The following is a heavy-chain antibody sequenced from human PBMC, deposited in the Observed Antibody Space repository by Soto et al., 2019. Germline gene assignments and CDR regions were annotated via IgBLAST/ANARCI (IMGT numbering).Heavy chain of an antibody. D-gene: IGHD3-22*01. J-gene: IGHJ4*02. CDR2: ISGSGGST. Sequence: SLRRSCAASGFTFSSYAMSWVRQAPGKGLEWVSAISGSGGSTYYADSVKGRFTISRDNSKNTLYLQMNSLRAEDTAVYYCPRGLQGTMIVVVTAPNVDYSRLGTRVT. CDR1: GFTFSSYA. CDR3: PRGLQGTMIVVVTAPNVDY. V-gene: IGHV3-23*01.